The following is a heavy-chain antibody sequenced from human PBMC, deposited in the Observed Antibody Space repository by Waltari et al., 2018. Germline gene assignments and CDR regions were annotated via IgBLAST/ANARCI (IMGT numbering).Heavy chain of an antibody. V-gene: IGHV4-31*02. CDR3: AREKQQQGWFDP. Sequence: SSGGYYWSWIRQHPGKGLEWIGYIYYSGSTYYNPSLKSRVTISVDTSKNQFSLKLSSVTAADTAVYYCAREKQQQGWFDPWGQGTLVTVSS. CDR1: SSGGYY. CDR2: IYYSGST. D-gene: IGHD6-13*01. J-gene: IGHJ5*02.